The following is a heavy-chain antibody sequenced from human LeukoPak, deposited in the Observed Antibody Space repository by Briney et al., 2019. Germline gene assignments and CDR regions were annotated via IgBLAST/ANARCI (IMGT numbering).Heavy chain of an antibody. D-gene: IGHD6-13*01. J-gene: IGHJ3*02. CDR3: ARRAYSSSWTDAFDI. V-gene: IGHV1-2*02. CDR1: GYTFTGYY. Sequence: GASVKVSCKASGYTFTGYYMHWVRQAPGQGLEWMGWINPNSGGTNYAQKFQGRVTMTRDTSISTAYMELSRLRSDDTAVYYCARRAYSSSWTDAFDIWGQGTMVTVSS. CDR2: INPNSGGT.